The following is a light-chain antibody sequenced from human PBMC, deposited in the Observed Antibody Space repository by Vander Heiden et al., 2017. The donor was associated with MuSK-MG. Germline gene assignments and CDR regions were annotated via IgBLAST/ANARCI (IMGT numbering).Light chain of an antibody. CDR2: DAS. CDR1: QDISNY. Sequence: DIQMTQSPSSLSASVGDRVTITCQASQDISNYLNWYQQKPGKAPKLLIYDASKLETGVPSRFSGSGSGTDFTFNISSLQPEDIATYYCQQYDNLSLTFGGGTKVEIK. J-gene: IGKJ4*01. CDR3: QQYDNLSLT. V-gene: IGKV1-33*01.